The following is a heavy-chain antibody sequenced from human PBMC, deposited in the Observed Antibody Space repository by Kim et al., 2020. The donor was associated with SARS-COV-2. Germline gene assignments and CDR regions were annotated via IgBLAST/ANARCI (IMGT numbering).Heavy chain of an antibody. CDR3: ASESTAVGIGKLSH. V-gene: IGHV3-30*07. D-gene: IGHD1-1*01. Sequence: ADSVKGRFTISRDNSKNTLYLQMNSLRAEDTAVYYCASESTAVGIGKLSHCGQGTLVTVSS. J-gene: IGHJ4*02.